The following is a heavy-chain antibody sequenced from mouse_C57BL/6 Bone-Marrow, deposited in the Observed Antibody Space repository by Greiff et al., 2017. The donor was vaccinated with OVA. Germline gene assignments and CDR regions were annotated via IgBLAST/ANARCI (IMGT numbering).Heavy chain of an antibody. Sequence: EVKLVESGGGLVQPGGSMKLSCAASGFTFSDAWMDWVRQSPEKGLEWVAEIRKKANNHATYYAESVKGRFTISRDDSKSSVYLQMNSLRAEDTGIYYCTRLYGSSLFAYWGQGTLVTVSA. CDR1: GFTFSDAW. V-gene: IGHV6-6*01. D-gene: IGHD1-1*01. CDR2: IRKKANNHAT. J-gene: IGHJ3*01. CDR3: TRLYGSSLFAY.